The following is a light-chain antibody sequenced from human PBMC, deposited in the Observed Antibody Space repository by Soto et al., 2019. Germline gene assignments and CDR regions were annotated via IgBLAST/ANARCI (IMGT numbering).Light chain of an antibody. CDR1: SSDVGGYNY. Sequence: QSALTQPASVSGSPGQSITISCTGTSSDVGGYNYVSWYQQHPGKAPKLMIYDVSNRPSGASNRFSGSKSGNTASLTISGLQAEDEADYYCCSYAGSYTVFGGGTKLTVL. V-gene: IGLV2-14*01. CDR2: DVS. CDR3: CSYAGSYTV. J-gene: IGLJ2*01.